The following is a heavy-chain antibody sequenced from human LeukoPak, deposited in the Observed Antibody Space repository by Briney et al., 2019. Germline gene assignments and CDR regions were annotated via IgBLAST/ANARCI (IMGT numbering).Heavy chain of an antibody. CDR2: IGPNNGNT. CDR3: ARDAGPPEWGWPKYTNALDI. V-gene: IGHV1-18*01. J-gene: IGHJ3*02. CDR1: GYTFSSYG. Sequence: ASVKVSCKASGYTFSSYGITWVRQAPGQGLEWMGWIGPNNGNTNYAQNLQGRVTMTTDTSTSTVSMELRSLRSDDTAVYYCARDAGPPEWGWPKYTNALDIWGQGTMVTVSS. D-gene: IGHD2-15*01.